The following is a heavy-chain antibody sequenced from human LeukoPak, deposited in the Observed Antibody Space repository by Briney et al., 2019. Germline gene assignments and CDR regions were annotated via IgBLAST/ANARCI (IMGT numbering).Heavy chain of an antibody. Sequence: GGTLRLSCAASGFTFSSYGMSWVRQAPGKGLEWVSAISGSGGSTYYADSVKGRFTISRDNSKNTLYLQMNSLRAEDTAVYYCARGFEVIADSSGYDYWGQGTLVTVSS. V-gene: IGHV3-23*01. CDR2: ISGSGGST. D-gene: IGHD3-22*01. CDR3: ARGFEVIADSSGYDY. CDR1: GFTFSSYG. J-gene: IGHJ4*02.